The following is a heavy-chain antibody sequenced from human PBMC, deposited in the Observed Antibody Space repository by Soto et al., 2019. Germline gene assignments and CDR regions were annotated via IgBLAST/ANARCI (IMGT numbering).Heavy chain of an antibody. CDR1: GYTITSNTS. CDR2: ISYSGSA. V-gene: IGHV4-28*01. D-gene: IGHD1-1*01. CDR3: ARIATTGRGPWFDP. J-gene: IGHJ5*02. Sequence: SATLNITCEVSGYTITSNTSSGLFRQPPGKGLEWIGYISYSGSAYYNPSLKSRVTMSVDTSKNQFSLDLSSVTAVDTAMYYCARIATTGRGPWFDPWGQGTLVT.